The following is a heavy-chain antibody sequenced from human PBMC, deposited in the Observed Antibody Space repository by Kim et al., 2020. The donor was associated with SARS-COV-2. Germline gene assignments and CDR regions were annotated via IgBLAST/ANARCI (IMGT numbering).Heavy chain of an antibody. Sequence: GGSLRLSCAVSGFKLSSNWMHWVRQAPGKGLVWVARIDNYGTGTSYADSVKGLFTISRDITKNTVYLQMNSLTAEDTAVYYCATVFNDWGQGTLVTVSS. V-gene: IGHV3-74*01. J-gene: IGHJ4*02. CDR1: GFKLSSNW. CDR3: ATVFND. CDR2: IDNYGTGT.